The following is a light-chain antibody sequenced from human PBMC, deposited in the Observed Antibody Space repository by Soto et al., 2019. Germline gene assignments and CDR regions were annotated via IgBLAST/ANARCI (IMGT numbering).Light chain of an antibody. CDR1: TIVAVDHTY. Sequence: HSALTQPASVSCHPAQSITISCPETTIVAVDHTYVSLYQQHPGKAPNLRIYEVSSRHSAVSKRFTGSKAGNKAALTISGVQTSDEADYYYSSYTSGSTLVFGTGTRVTVL. CDR3: SSYTSGSTLV. J-gene: IGLJ1*01. V-gene: IGLV2-14*01. CDR2: EVS.